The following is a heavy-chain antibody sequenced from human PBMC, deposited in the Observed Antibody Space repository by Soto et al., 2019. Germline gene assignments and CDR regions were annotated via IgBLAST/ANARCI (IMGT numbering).Heavy chain of an antibody. Sequence: GGSLRLSCAASGFTFSSYSMNWVRQAPGKGLEWVSSISSSSSYIYYADSVKGRFTISRDNAKNSLYLQMNSLRAEDTAVYYCARKTLRGVGYSGPGAFDPWGQGTLVTVSS. CDR1: GFTFSSYS. V-gene: IGHV3-21*01. D-gene: IGHD5-12*01. CDR3: ARKTLRGVGYSGPGAFDP. CDR2: ISSSSSYI. J-gene: IGHJ5*02.